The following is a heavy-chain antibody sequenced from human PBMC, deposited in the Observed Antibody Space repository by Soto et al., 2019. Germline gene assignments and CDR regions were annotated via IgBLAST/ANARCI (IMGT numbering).Heavy chain of an antibody. CDR1: GFIFSSYA. CDR3: ALDKWSGALGV. D-gene: IGHD3-10*01. Sequence: GGSLRLSCVASGFIFSSYAMDWVRQAPGKGLEWVSDISGRADRRYHADSMRGRFTISRDNSRNTLYLHMNSLRAEDTAVYYCALDKWSGALGVWGQGTTVTVSS. CDR2: ISGRADRR. J-gene: IGHJ6*02. V-gene: IGHV3-23*01.